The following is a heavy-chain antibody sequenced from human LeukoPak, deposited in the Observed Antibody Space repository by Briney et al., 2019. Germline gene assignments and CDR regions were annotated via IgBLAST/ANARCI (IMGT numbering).Heavy chain of an antibody. Sequence: SETLSLACTVSGGSISSSSYYWGWIRQPPGKGLAWIGSIYYSGSTYYNPSLKSRVTISVDTSKNQFSLKLSSVTAADTAVYYCARHPTYYYDSSGSWGQGTLVTVSS. CDR2: IYYSGST. V-gene: IGHV4-39*01. J-gene: IGHJ5*02. CDR1: GGSISSSSYY. D-gene: IGHD3-22*01. CDR3: ARHPTYYYDSSGS.